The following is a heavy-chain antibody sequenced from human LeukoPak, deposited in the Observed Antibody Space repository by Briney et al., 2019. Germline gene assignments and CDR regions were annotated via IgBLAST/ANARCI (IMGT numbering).Heavy chain of an antibody. Sequence: SETLSLTCSVAGDSISIHYWSWIRQPPGKGLEWIGYIDHTGSTNYNPSLNSRVTISRDTSKNHFSLELSSVTAADTAVYFCARGRVSSSSWSSTYYYYFYMDVWGKGTTVTVSS. CDR3: ARGRVSSSSWSSTYYYYFYMDV. CDR2: IDHTGST. J-gene: IGHJ6*03. CDR1: GDSISIHY. V-gene: IGHV4-59*11. D-gene: IGHD6-13*01.